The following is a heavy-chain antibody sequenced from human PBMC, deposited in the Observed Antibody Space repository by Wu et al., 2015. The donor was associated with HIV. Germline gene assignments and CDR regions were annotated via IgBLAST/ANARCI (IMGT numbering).Heavy chain of an antibody. CDR2: IIPVLGSA. Sequence: QLVQSGAEVKKPGSSVKVSCKASEDTFNSYMITWVRQAPGQGLEWLGRIIPVLGSAAYAQNFQGRVTITADESTSTSYLELNSLRSDDTAFYYCARGRREGYNSHPMIFDNWGQGSLVTVSS. CDR3: ARGRREGYNSHPMIFDN. CDR1: EDTFNSYM. J-gene: IGHJ4*02. D-gene: IGHD5-24*01. V-gene: IGHV1-69*11.